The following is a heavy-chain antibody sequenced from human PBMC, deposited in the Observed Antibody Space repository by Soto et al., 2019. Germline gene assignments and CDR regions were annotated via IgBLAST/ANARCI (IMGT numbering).Heavy chain of an antibody. J-gene: IGHJ6*02. CDR1: GCTFTSYY. CDR3: ARDRGNLWGYYYYGMDV. V-gene: IGHV1-46*01. D-gene: IGHD2-15*01. Sequence: VKVSCKASGCTFTSYYMHWVRQAPGQGLEWMGIINPSGGSTSYAQKFQGRVTMTRDTSTSTVYMELSSLRSEDTAVYYCARDRGNLWGYYYYGMDVWGQGTPVTVSS. CDR2: INPSGGST.